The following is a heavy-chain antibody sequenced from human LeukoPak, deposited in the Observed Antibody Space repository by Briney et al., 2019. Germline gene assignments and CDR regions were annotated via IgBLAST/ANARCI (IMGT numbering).Heavy chain of an antibody. D-gene: IGHD3-10*01. J-gene: IGHJ4*02. Sequence: PAETLSLTCAVYGGSFSGYYWTWIRQPPGKGLEWMGDINHSGSTNYNPALDRRVTISADRSKNKFSLKLSSVSAADTAVYYCARGSDSGSYYTPLDSWGQGTLVSVSS. CDR1: GGSFSGYY. V-gene: IGHV4-34*01. CDR2: INHSGST. CDR3: ARGSDSGSYYTPLDS.